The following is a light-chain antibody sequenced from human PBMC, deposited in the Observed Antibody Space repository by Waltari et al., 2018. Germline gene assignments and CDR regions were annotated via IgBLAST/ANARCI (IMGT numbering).Light chain of an antibody. CDR1: KLGDKY. CDR3: QAWDSGTVV. Sequence: SYELTQAPSVSVSPGQTASITCSGDKLGDKYLNWYQHKPGQSPVLVIYQTSKRRSGIPGGFSGSTSRKTATLTISAAQAMDEADYYCQAWDSGTVVFGGGTKLTVL. V-gene: IGLV3-1*01. CDR2: QTS. J-gene: IGLJ2*01.